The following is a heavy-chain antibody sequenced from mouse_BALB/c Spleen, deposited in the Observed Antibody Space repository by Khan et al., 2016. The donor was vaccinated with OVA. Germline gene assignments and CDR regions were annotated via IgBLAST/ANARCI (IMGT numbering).Heavy chain of an antibody. J-gene: IGHJ3*01. V-gene: IGHV1-26*01. Sequence: VQLKQSGPDLVKPGASVKISCKASNYSFTLYYMSWVKQSHGKSLEWIGRINPNTDNINYNQEFKGKAILTVDKSSNTAYMELRSLTSEDSAVYFCARGYDFFVSWGQGTLVTVSA. D-gene: IGHD2-14*01. CDR3: ARGYDFFVS. CDR1: NYSFTLYY. CDR2: INPNTDNI.